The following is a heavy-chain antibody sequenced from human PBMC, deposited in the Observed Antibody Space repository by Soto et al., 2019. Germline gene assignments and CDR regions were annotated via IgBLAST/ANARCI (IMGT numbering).Heavy chain of an antibody. V-gene: IGHV3-7*03. Sequence: PGGSLRLSCAASGFTFSTYWMSWVRQAPGKGLEWVANIKQDGSEKYYVDSVKCRFTISRDNAKKSLYLQMNSLRAEDTAVYFCARQYYDFWSGYHYWYFDLWGRGTLVTVS. CDR3: ARQYYDFWSGYHYWYFDL. CDR1: GFTFSTYW. D-gene: IGHD3-3*01. J-gene: IGHJ2*01. CDR2: IKQDGSEK.